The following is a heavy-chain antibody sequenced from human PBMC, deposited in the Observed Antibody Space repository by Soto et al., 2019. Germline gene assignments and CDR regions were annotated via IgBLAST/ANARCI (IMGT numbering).Heavy chain of an antibody. V-gene: IGHV3-30*18. CDR2: ISYDGSNK. Sequence: QVQLVESGGGVVQPGRSLRLSCAASGFTFSSYGMHWVRQAPGKGLEWVAVISYDGSNKYYADSVKGRFTISRDNSKNTLYLQMNSLRAEDTAVYYCAKVAVAGRMQDAFDIWGQGTMVTVSS. CDR3: AKVAVAGRMQDAFDI. J-gene: IGHJ3*02. D-gene: IGHD6-19*01. CDR1: GFTFSSYG.